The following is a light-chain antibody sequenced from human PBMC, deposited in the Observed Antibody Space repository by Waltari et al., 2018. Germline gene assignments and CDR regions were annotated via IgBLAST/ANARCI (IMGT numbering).Light chain of an antibody. Sequence: SYELTQPPSVSVSPGQTASITCSGDAFPRRFSNWYQQKPGQAPVLVINKDTERPSGIPERFSGASSGTTVTLTISGVQAEDEADYYCRSADSSGPYLYVFGTGTTVTVL. CDR3: RSADSSGPYLYV. J-gene: IGLJ1*01. CDR2: KDT. CDR1: AFPRRF. V-gene: IGLV3-25*03.